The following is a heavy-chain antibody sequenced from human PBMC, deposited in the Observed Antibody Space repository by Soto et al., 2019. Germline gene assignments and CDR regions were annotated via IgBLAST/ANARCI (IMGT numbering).Heavy chain of an antibody. Sequence: QVQLQETGPGLVKPSETLSLTCTVSGGSISSGDYYWSWFPKSPGKGLEWIGYSHHSGSTYYNPSLKTRATMSVDSSRNQFSLKLTSVTAADTAVYYCAREYNKSGYRRLDPWGQGTLVTVSS. V-gene: IGHV4-30-4*01. CDR3: AREYNKSGYRRLDP. CDR2: SHHSGST. CDR1: GGSISSGDYY. J-gene: IGHJ5*02. D-gene: IGHD3-22*01.